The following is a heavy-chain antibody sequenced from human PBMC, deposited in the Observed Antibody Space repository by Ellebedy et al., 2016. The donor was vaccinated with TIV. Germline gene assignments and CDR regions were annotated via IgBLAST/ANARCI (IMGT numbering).Heavy chain of an antibody. CDR2: VSAYNGDT. CDR3: TTEKYNRWGYFGL. Sequence: AASVKVSCKASGYTFTNYGISWGRHAPGQGLEWMGWVSAYNGDTSSAQKFQGTVTMTEDTSTDTTYMELSSLRSEDTAVYYCTTEKYNRWGYFGLWGRGTLVTVSS. J-gene: IGHJ2*01. D-gene: IGHD1-14*01. V-gene: IGHV1-18*04. CDR1: GYTFTNYG.